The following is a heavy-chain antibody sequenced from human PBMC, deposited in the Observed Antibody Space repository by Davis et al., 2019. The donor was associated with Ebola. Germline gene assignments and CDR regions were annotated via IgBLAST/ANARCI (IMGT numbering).Heavy chain of an antibody. CDR1: GASISSSY. CDR2: IYWDDDN. CDR3: AHIPDGPREDFDY. J-gene: IGHJ4*02. D-gene: IGHD1-26*01. Sequence: TLSLTCTVSGASISSSYWSWIRQPPGKALEWLALIYWDDDNRYSPSLKSRLTITKDTSKNQVVLTMTNMDPVDTATYYCAHIPDGPREDFDYWGQGTLVTVSS. V-gene: IGHV2-5*08.